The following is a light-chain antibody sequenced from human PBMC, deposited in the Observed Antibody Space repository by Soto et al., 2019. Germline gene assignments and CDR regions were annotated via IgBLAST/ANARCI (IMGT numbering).Light chain of an antibody. V-gene: IGKV3-15*01. CDR1: QSVSSN. Sequence: EIVMTRSPATLSVSPGERATLPCRASQSVSSNLAWYQQKPGQAPRLLIYGASTRATGIPARFSGSGSGTEFSLTISRLEPEDFAVYYCHQYDDWPPFTFGQGTRLEIK. CDR3: HQYDDWPPFT. CDR2: GAS. J-gene: IGKJ5*01.